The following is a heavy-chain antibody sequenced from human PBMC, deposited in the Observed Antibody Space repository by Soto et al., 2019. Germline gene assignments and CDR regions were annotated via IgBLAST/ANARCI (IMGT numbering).Heavy chain of an antibody. CDR2: IYYSGST. CDR1: GGSISSGGYY. D-gene: IGHD3-22*01. CDR3: ARRGYDSSGYYLGYYYGMDV. J-gene: IGHJ6*02. Sequence: QVQLQESGPGLVKPSQTLSLTCTVSGGSISSGGYYWSWIRQHPGKGLEWIGYIYYSGSTYYSPSLKSRVTISVDTSKNQFSLKLSCVTAADTAVYYCARRGYDSSGYYLGYYYGMDVWGQGTTVTVSS. V-gene: IGHV4-31*03.